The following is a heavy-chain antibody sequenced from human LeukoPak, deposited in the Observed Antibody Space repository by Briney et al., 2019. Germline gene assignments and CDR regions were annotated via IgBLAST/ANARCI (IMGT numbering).Heavy chain of an antibody. V-gene: IGHV1-8*01. CDR2: MNPNSGNT. D-gene: IGHD3-3*01. CDR1: GYTFTSYD. J-gene: IGHJ5*02. CDR3: ARDLGITIFEGSDP. Sequence: ASVKVSCKASGYTFTSYDINWVRQATGQGLEWMGWMNPNSGNTGYAQKFQGRVTMTRNTSISTAYMELSSLRSDDTAVYYCARDLGITIFEGSDPWGQGTLVTVSS.